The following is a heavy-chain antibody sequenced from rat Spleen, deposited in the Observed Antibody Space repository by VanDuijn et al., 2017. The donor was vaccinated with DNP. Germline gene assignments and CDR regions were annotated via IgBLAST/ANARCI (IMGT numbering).Heavy chain of an antibody. Sequence: EVQLVESGGDLVQPGRSLKLSCVASGFTFSNYWMTWIRQVPGRGLEWVAYIRYDGGTTKYEDSVKGRFTISRDNAKNTLYLQMNSLRSEDMATYYCARWNSGHFDYWGQGVMVPVSS. J-gene: IGHJ2*01. CDR3: ARWNSGHFDY. D-gene: IGHD4-3*01. CDR2: IRYDGGTT. CDR1: GFTFSNYW. V-gene: IGHV5-31*01.